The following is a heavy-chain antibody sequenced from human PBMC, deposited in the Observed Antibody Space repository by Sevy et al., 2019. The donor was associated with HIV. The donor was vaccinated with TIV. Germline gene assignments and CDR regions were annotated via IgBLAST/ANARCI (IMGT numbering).Heavy chain of an antibody. Sequence: GGSLRLSCAASGFTFSDYYMSGIRQAPGKGLEWVSYISRSSSTIYYADSVKGRFTISRDNAKNSLYLQMNSLRAEDTAVYYCARDRYSLIVVGPPDAFDIWGRGTMVTVSS. CDR3: ARDRYSLIVVGPPDAFDI. D-gene: IGHD3-22*01. V-gene: IGHV3-11*01. CDR1: GFTFSDYY. CDR2: ISRSSSTI. J-gene: IGHJ3*02.